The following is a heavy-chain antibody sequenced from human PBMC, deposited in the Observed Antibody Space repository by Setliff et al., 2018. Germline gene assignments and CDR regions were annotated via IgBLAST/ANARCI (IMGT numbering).Heavy chain of an antibody. CDR2: LSWRGDNI. V-gene: IGHV3-20*04. CDR1: GFTFDDYG. D-gene: IGHD6-13*01. CDR3: ARGRPLYSSPVDY. Sequence: PGGSLRLSCLASGFTFDDYGMSWVRQAPGKGLEWVSGLSWRGDNIGYADSVKGRFTISRDNAKNSLYLQMTSLRAEDTALYYCARGRPLYSSPVDYWGQGTPVTVSS. J-gene: IGHJ4*02.